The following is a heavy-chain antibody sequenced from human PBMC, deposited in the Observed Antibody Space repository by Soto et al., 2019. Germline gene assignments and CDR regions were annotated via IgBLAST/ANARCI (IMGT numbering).Heavy chain of an antibody. Sequence: QVQLVQSGAEVKKPGASVKVSCTASGYSFTSYGITWVRQAPGQGPEWMGWIRTYNGNTKYGQNLQGRVTMTTDTSRSTAYLELRSLRSDDTAVYYCAREIVPAANVYAFDVWGQGTVVTVSS. CDR3: AREIVPAANVYAFDV. D-gene: IGHD2-2*01. CDR1: GYSFTSYG. CDR2: IRTYNGNT. V-gene: IGHV1-18*01. J-gene: IGHJ3*01.